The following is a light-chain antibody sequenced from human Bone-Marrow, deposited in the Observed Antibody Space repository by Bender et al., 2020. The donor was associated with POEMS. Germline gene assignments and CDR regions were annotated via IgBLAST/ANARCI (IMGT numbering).Light chain of an antibody. J-gene: IGLJ3*02. V-gene: IGLV3-21*01. CDR1: NIATLT. Sequence: SYVLTQPPSVSVAPGKTAQITCGGDNIATLTVHWYQQKSGQAPVLVIHSDRDRPSGIPERFSGSNSENTATLVISRVEAGDEADYYCQVWERLSSPEEVVFGGGTKLTVL. CDR2: SDR. CDR3: QVWERLSSPEEVV.